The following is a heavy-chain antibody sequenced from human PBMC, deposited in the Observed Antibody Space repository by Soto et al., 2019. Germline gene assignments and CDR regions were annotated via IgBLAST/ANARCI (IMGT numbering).Heavy chain of an antibody. J-gene: IGHJ4*01. CDR3: ANRGDMNGNWDQGYLDH. Sequence: QITLRESGPTRVKPTQTLMLTCTFSGFSLTSRPVGVAWIRQPPGKALEWLAVIYWDDDKRYNPSLKSRLTIAKDTSKNQVVLTMAYMDPVDTGTYFWANRGDMNGNWDQGYLDHWGHGTLVTVS. CDR2: IYWDDDK. D-gene: IGHD1-1*01. CDR1: GFSLTSRPVG. V-gene: IGHV2-5*02.